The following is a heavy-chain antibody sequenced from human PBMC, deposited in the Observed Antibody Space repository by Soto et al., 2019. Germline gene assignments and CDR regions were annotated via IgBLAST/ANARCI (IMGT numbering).Heavy chain of an antibody. V-gene: IGHV3-9*02. Sequence: EVQLVESGGGLVQPGRSLRLSCVASGFTADDYAMHWVRQAPGKGLEWVSGISSNSDTIDYADSVKGRFTISRDNAKNSLFLKMNSLRPEDRGLYYWAKDMTWGGMTTIHYFDSWGQGTLVTVSS. CDR3: AKDMTWGGMTTIHYFDS. CDR2: ISSNSDTI. CDR1: GFTADDYA. D-gene: IGHD4-17*01. J-gene: IGHJ4*02.